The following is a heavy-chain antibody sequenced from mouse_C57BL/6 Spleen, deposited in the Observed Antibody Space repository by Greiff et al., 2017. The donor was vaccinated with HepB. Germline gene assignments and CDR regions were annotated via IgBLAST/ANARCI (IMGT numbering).Heavy chain of an antibody. CDR2: ISYDGSN. J-gene: IGHJ4*01. CDR1: GYSITSGYN. V-gene: IGHV3-6*01. CDR3: ARGWDYAMDY. Sequence: EVQLQQSGPGLVKPSQSLSLTCSVTGYSITSGYNWNWIRQFPGNKLEWMGYISYDGSNNYNPSLKNRISITRDTSKNQFFLKLNSVTTEDTATYYCARGWDYAMDYWGQGTSVTVSS.